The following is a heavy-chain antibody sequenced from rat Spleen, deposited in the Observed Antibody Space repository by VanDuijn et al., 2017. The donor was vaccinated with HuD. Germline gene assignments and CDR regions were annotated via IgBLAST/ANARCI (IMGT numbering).Heavy chain of an antibody. CDR3: ARPDYSRFDY. D-gene: IGHD1-2*01. J-gene: IGHJ2*01. CDR2: ISNGGGNT. V-gene: IGHV5-25*01. Sequence: EVQLVESGGGLVQPGRSMKLSCAASGFSFSNHYMAWVRQAPKKGLEWVASISNGGGNTYYRDSVKGRFTISRDNAKSTLYLQMDSLRSEDTATYFCARPDYSRFDYWGQGVMVTVSS. CDR1: GFSFSNHY.